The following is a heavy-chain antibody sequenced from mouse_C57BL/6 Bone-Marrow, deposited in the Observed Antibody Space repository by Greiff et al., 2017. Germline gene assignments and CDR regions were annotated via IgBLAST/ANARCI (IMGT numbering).Heavy chain of an antibody. D-gene: IGHD2-3*01. CDR3: ALDDGYYVHFDV. Sequence: QVQLQQPGAELVKPGASVKMSCKASGYTFTGYWITWVKQRPGQGLEWIGDIYPGSGSTNYNEKFKSKATLTVDTSSSTAYMQLSSLTSEDSAVYYCALDDGYYVHFDVWGTGTTVTVSS. CDR1: GYTFTGYW. CDR2: IYPGSGST. J-gene: IGHJ1*03. V-gene: IGHV1-55*01.